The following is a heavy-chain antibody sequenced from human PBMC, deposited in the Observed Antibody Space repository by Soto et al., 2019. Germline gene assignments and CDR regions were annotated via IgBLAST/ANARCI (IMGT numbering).Heavy chain of an antibody. D-gene: IGHD1-1*01. CDR2: ISSNSSTI. V-gene: IGHV3-48*04. Sequence: GGSLRLSCAASRFTFSSYSMNWVRQAPGKGLEWVSYISSNSSTIYYADSVKGRFTISRDNAKNSLYLQMNSLRAEDTAVYYCAKAPTGYRPLHPIPNDAFDIWGQGTMVTVSS. CDR3: AKAPTGYRPLHPIPNDAFDI. CDR1: RFTFSSYS. J-gene: IGHJ3*02.